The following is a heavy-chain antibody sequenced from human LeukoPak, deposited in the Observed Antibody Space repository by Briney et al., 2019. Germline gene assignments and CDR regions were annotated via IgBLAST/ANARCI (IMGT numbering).Heavy chain of an antibody. J-gene: IGHJ4*02. CDR2: IGTAGDT. CDR1: GFTFSSYD. V-gene: IGHV3-13*01. Sequence: GGSLRLSRAASGFTFSSYDMHWVRQATGEGLEWVSAIGTAGDTYYPGSVKGRFTISRENAKNSLYLQMNSLRAEDTAVYYCVRTLRYGGNSGFDYWGQGTPVTVSS. D-gene: IGHD4-23*01. CDR3: VRTLRYGGNSGFDY.